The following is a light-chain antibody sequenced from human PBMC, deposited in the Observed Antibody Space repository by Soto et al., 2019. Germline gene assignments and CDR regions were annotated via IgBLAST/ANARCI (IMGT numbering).Light chain of an antibody. CDR1: QSVSSSF. J-gene: IGKJ4*01. Sequence: EIVLTQSPGTLSLSPGERATLSCRASQSVSSSFLAWYQQKPGQARRLLIDGASSRATGIPDRFSGSGSGTDFTLTISRLEPEDFAVYYCQQYDSSPLTFGGGTKVEIK. V-gene: IGKV3-20*01. CDR2: GAS. CDR3: QQYDSSPLT.